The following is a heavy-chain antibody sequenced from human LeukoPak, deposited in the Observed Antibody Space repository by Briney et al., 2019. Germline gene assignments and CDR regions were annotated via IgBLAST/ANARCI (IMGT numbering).Heavy chain of an antibody. D-gene: IGHD5-12*01. J-gene: IGHJ4*02. V-gene: IGHV4-59*11. CDR1: GGSISSHY. Sequence: SETLSLTCTVSGGSISSHYWSWIRQPPGKGLEWIGYIYYSGSTNYNPFLKSRVTISVDTSKNQFSLKLSSVTAADTAVYYCARDGYSGYDTLYYFDYWGQGTLVTVSS. CDR2: IYYSGST. CDR3: ARDGYSGYDTLYYFDY.